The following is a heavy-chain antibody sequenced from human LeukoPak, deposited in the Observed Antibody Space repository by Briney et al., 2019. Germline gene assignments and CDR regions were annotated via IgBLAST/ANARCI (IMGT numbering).Heavy chain of an antibody. D-gene: IGHD6-13*01. Sequence: SETLSLTCSVSGGSISTYYCGWIRQPAGKGLEWIGRIYISGSTNYNPSLKSRVTMSVDTSRSQFSLKLTSVTAADTAVYYCARDDGYSSIWGQGTLVTVSS. CDR1: GGSISTYY. J-gene: IGHJ4*02. CDR2: IYISGST. CDR3: ARDDGYSSI. V-gene: IGHV4-4*07.